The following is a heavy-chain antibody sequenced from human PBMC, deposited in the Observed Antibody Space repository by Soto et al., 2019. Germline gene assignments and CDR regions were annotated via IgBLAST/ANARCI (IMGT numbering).Heavy chain of an antibody. CDR2: IIPILGIA. Sequence: SVKVSCKASGGTFSSYTISWVRQAPGQGLEWMGRIIPILGIANYAQKFQGRVTITADKSASTAYMELSSLRSEDTAVYYCARSPTLGSTMVRGVRDYYYMDVWGKGTTVTV. CDR1: GGTFSSYT. J-gene: IGHJ6*03. CDR3: ARSPTLGSTMVRGVRDYYYMDV. D-gene: IGHD3-10*01. V-gene: IGHV1-69*02.